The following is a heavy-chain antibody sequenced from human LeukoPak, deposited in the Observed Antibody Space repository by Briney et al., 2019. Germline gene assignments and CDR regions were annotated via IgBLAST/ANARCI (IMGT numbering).Heavy chain of an antibody. CDR3: ARGSLLVWFGFDY. CDR1: GFTFSSYA. CDR2: ISYDGSNK. D-gene: IGHD3-10*01. Sequence: GGSLRLSCAASGFTFSSYAMHWVRQAPGKGLEWVAVISYDGSNKYYADSVKGRFTISRDNSKNTLYLQMNSLGAEDTAVYYCARGSLLVWFGFDYWGQGTLVTVSS. V-gene: IGHV3-30*04. J-gene: IGHJ4*02.